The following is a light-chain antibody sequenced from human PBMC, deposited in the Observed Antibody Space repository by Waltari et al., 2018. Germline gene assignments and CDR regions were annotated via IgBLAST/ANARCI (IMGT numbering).Light chain of an antibody. CDR1: QSVSYS. V-gene: IGKV3-11*01. CDR2: SAS. J-gene: IGKJ1*01. CDR3: QQRSSWPRT. Sequence: EIVLTQSPATLSLSPGARATLSCRASQSVSYSLAWYQQKPDQTPRLLIYSASNRATGIPARFSGSGSGSDFTLTISSLEPEDFAVYYCQQRSSWPRTFGQGTKVEIK.